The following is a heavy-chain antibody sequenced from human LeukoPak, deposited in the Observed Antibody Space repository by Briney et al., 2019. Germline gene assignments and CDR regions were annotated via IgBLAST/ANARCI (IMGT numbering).Heavy chain of an antibody. CDR1: GGSFSGYY. CDR2: INHSGST. Sequence: SETLSLTCAVHGGSFSGYYWSWIRQPPGKGLEWIGEINHSGSTNYNPSLKSRVTISADTSKNQFSLKLSSVTAADTAVYYCARVLSAYNYGYYNYWGQGTLVTVSS. D-gene: IGHD5-18*01. J-gene: IGHJ4*02. CDR3: ARVLSAYNYGYYNY. V-gene: IGHV4-34*01.